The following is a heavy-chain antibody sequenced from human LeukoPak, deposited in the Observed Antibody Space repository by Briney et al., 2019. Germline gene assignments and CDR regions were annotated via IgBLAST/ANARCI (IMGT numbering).Heavy chain of an antibody. CDR1: GFTFSNYA. J-gene: IGHJ4*02. D-gene: IGHD3-10*02. Sequence: GSLSLSCAASGFTFSNYAMHWVRQAPGRGLEWVATINDDGSGTYYVDPVRGRFTISRDNAKNSLFLQMSSLRAEDTAVYYCTRENHYVFDLWGQGTLVTVSS. V-gene: IGHV3-7*04. CDR2: INDDGSGT. CDR3: TRENHYVFDL.